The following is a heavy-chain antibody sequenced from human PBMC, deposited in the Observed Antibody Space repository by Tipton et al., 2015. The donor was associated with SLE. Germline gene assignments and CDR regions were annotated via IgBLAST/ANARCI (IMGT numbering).Heavy chain of an antibody. CDR1: GFTLSNFG. CDR2: IRFDETNE. J-gene: IGHJ4*02. V-gene: IGHV3-30*02. D-gene: IGHD6-13*01. Sequence: SLRLSCAASGFTLSNFGMHWVRQAPGKGLEWVAFIRFDETNEFYADSVKGRFSISRDISKSTVYLQMNSLRVNDTAVYYCAKDGGQQLVIWGQGTLVTVSS. CDR3: AKDGGQQLVI.